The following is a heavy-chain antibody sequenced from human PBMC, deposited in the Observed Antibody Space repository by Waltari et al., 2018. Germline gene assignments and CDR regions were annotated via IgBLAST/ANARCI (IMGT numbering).Heavy chain of an antibody. CDR2: IYYSGST. CDR1: GGSISSSSYY. J-gene: IGHJ4*02. CDR3: AEGYGY. Sequence: QLQLQESGPGLVKPSETLSLTCTVSGGSISSSSYYWGWIRQPPGKGLEWIGSIYYSGSTYYNPALKRGVTISVDTTKNQFTLKLRSVTAADTAVYYCAEGYGYWGQGTLVTVSS. V-gene: IGHV4-39*07. D-gene: IGHD5-12*01.